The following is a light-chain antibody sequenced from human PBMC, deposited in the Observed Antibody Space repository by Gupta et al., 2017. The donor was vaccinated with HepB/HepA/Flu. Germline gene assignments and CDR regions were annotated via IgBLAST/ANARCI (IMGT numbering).Light chain of an antibody. CDR2: AAS. V-gene: IGKV1-39*01. CDR3: QQSYGTPRT. CDR1: QSISNF. Sequence: DIQLTQSPSSLPASVGDRVTIACRASQSISNFLNWYQQKPGKAPNLLIYAASSLQSGVPSRFSGSGSGTDFTLTISSLQPEDFATYYCQQSYGTPRTFGQGTRVEIK. J-gene: IGKJ1*01.